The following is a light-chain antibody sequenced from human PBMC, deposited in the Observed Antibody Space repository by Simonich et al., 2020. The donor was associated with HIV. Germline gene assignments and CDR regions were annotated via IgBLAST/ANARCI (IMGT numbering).Light chain of an antibody. CDR2: WAA. Sequence: DIVMTQSPDSLAVSLGERATINCKSSQSVLYSSNNKNYLAWYQQKPGQPPKLLIYWAATRESGVPDRLSASGSGTDFTLTISSLQAEDVAVYYCQQYYSTPRTFGQGTKVEIK. CDR1: QSVLYSSNNKNY. V-gene: IGKV4-1*01. CDR3: QQYYSTPRT. J-gene: IGKJ1*01.